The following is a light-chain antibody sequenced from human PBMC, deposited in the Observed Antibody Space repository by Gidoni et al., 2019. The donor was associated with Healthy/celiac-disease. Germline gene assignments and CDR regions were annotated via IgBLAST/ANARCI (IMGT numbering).Light chain of an antibody. V-gene: IGKV1-39*01. CDR1: QIISSY. CDR3: QQSYNTPMYT. J-gene: IGKJ2*01. CDR2: AAS. Sequence: DIQMTPSPSSLSASAGDRVTITCRASQIISSYLNWYQQKPGKAPKLLIYAASSMQSGVPSRCSGSGSGTDVTLTISSLQPEDFATYYCQQSYNTPMYTFGQGTKLEIK.